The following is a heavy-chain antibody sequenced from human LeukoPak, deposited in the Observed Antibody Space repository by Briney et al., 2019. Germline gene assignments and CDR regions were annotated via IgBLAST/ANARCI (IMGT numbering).Heavy chain of an antibody. CDR3: ARDQGLLVVAGRFGY. CDR1: GFIFSSYS. CDR2: ISSSNSYI. V-gene: IGHV3-21*01. D-gene: IGHD6-19*01. Sequence: PGGSLRLSCVASGFIFSSYSMNWVRQAAWKELEGVSSISSSNSYIYNADSVKGRFTISRDNAKNSLYLQMNSLRAEDTALDYCARDQGLLVVAGRFGYWGQGTLVTVSS. J-gene: IGHJ4*02.